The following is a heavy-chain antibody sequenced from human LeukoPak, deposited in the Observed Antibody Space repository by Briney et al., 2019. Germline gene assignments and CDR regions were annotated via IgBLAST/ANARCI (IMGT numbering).Heavy chain of an antibody. CDR3: AKDRGGSSSHYYFGMDV. CDR2: ISYDGSNK. J-gene: IGHJ6*02. Sequence: GRSLRLSCAASGFTFSNYGMHWVRQAPGKGLEWVALISYDGSNKYYADSVKGRFTISRDNSKNTLYLQMNSLRAEDTALYYCAKDRGGSSSHYYFGMDVWGQGTTVTVSS. CDR1: GFTFSNYG. D-gene: IGHD1-26*01. V-gene: IGHV3-30*18.